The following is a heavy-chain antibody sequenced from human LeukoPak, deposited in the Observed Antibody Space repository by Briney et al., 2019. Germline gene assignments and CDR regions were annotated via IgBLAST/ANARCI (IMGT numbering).Heavy chain of an antibody. CDR2: IYYSGST. CDR1: GGSISSSSYY. J-gene: IGHJ4*02. Sequence: SETLSLTCTVSGGSISSSSYYWGWIRQPPGKGLEWIGSIYYSGSTYYNPSLKSRVTISVDTSKNQFSLKLSSVTAADTAVYYCARRHSSGWTHYFDYWGQGTLVTVSS. CDR3: ARRHSSGWTHYFDY. V-gene: IGHV4-39*01. D-gene: IGHD6-19*01.